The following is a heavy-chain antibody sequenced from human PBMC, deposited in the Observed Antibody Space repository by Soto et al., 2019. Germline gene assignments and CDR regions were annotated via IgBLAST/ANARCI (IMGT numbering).Heavy chain of an antibody. Sequence: GGSLRLSCAASGFTFTRYSMNWVRHAPGKGLEWVSSISSTTNYIYYGDSMTGRFTISRDNAKNSLYLEMNSLRAEDTAVYYCARESEDLTSNFDYWGQGTLVTVSS. J-gene: IGHJ4*02. CDR2: ISSTTNYI. V-gene: IGHV3-21*06. CDR1: GFTFTRYS. CDR3: ARESEDLTSNFDY.